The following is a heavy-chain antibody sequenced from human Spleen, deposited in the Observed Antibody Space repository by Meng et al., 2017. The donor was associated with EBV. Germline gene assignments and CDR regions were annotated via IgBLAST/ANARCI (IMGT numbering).Heavy chain of an antibody. Sequence: LVESGGGLVQAGGSSKLSGAVSGLTISGYWMHWVRQVPGQGLAWVSRIKTDGTVTNYADSVKGRFTISRDNAKNMVYLQMNSLSAEDTAVYYCVRDRTTWNWGQGTLVTVSS. V-gene: IGHV3-74*01. J-gene: IGHJ4*02. CDR2: IKTDGTVT. CDR3: VRDRTTWN. D-gene: IGHD1-1*01. CDR1: GLTISGYW.